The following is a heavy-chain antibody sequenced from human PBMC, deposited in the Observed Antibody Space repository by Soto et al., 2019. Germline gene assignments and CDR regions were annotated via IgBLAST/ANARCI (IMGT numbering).Heavy chain of an antibody. J-gene: IGHJ6*02. CDR1: GGSISSYY. CDR3: ARLSRGSSAGMDV. D-gene: IGHD3-16*01. Sequence: SETLSLTCAVSGGSISSYYWNWIRQPPGKGLEWIGYIYYSGSTDYNPSLKSRVTISIDTSKNQFSLKLSSVTAADTAVYYCARLSRGSSAGMDVWGQGTTVTVSS. CDR2: IYYSGST. V-gene: IGHV4-59*08.